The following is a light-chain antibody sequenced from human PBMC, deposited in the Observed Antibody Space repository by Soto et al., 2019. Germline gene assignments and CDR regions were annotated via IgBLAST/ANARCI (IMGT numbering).Light chain of an antibody. CDR1: QGISSY. CDR3: QQLNSYPLT. J-gene: IGKJ4*01. V-gene: IGKV1-9*01. Sequence: DIQLTQSPSFLSASVGDRVTITCRASQGISSYLAWYQQKPGQAPRLLIYAASTLHSGVPSRISGSGSGTEFTLTISSLQPEEFATYYCQQLNSYPLTFGGGTKVEIK. CDR2: AAS.